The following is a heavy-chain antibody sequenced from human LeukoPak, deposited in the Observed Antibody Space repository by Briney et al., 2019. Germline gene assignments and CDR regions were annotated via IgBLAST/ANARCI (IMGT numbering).Heavy chain of an antibody. V-gene: IGHV4-34*01. Sequence: SETLSLTCAVYGGSFSGYSWSWIRQPPGKGLEWIGEINPGGSTNYNPSLKSRVTISVDTSKNQFSLKLSSVTAADTAVYYCARDSNYYDSSGYYYMGAFDIWGQGTMVTVSS. CDR3: ARDSNYYDSSGYYYMGAFDI. D-gene: IGHD3-22*01. J-gene: IGHJ3*02. CDR1: GGSFSGYS. CDR2: INPGGST.